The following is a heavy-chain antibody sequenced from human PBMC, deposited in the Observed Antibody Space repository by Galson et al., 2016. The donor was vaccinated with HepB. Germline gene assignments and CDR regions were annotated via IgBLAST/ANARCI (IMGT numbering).Heavy chain of an antibody. J-gene: IGHJ4*02. V-gene: IGHV3-48*02. CDR2: ISGSASAI. Sequence: SLRLSCAASGFTFNSYNMNWVRQAPGKGLEWVSYISGSASAIYYADSVKGRFTVSRDNAKNSLYPQMNSLRDEDTAVYYCARGYGGNPLDFWGQGTLVTVSS. CDR3: ARGYGGNPLDF. D-gene: IGHD4-23*01. CDR1: GFTFNSYN.